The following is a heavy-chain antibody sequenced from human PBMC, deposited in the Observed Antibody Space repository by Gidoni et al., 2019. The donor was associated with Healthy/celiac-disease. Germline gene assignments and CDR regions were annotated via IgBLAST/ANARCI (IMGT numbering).Heavy chain of an antibody. Sequence: QLQLQESGPGLVKPSETLSLTCTVSGGPISSSSYYWGWIRQPPGKGLEWIGSIYYSGSTYYNPSLKSRVTISVDTSKNQFSLKLSSVTAADTAVYYCATPRPFEYSSSSGVRDYWGQGTLVTVSS. D-gene: IGHD6-6*01. J-gene: IGHJ4*02. CDR2: IYYSGST. CDR3: ATPRPFEYSSSSGVRDY. V-gene: IGHV4-39*01. CDR1: GGPISSSSYY.